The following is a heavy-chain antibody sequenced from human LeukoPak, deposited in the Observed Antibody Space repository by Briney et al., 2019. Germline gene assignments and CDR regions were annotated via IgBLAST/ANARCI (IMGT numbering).Heavy chain of an antibody. V-gene: IGHV4-34*01. D-gene: IGHD2-2*02. J-gene: IGHJ4*02. CDR1: GGSFSGYY. CDR3: ARARWLRYCSSTSCYSWLNYFDY. CDR2: TNHSGST. Sequence: SETLSLTCAVYGGSFSGYYWSWIRQPPGKGLEWIGETNHSGSTNYNPSLKSRVTISVDTSKNQFSLKLSSVTAADTAVYYCARARWLRYCSSTSCYSWLNYFDYWGQGTLVTVSS.